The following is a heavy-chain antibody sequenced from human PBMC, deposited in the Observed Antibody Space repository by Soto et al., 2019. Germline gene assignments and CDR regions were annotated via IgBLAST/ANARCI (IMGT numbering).Heavy chain of an antibody. CDR3: ARKGAAASWPHGFDM. CDR2: IIPMFGTT. CDR1: GGTYP. V-gene: IGHV1-69*06. Sequence: QMQLVQSGAEVKKPGSSVKVSCEASGGTYPISWVRQAPGQGLEWMGSIIPMFGTTNYAQNFQGRVALTADKSTNTAYLELSSLRSEVTAVYFCARKGAAASWPHGFDMWGQGTMVTVSS. J-gene: IGHJ3*02. D-gene: IGHD2-2*01.